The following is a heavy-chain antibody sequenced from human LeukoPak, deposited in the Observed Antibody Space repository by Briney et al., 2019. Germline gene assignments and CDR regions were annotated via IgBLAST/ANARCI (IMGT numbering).Heavy chain of an antibody. Sequence: GASVKVSCKASGGTFSSYAIGWVRQAPGQGLEWMGGIIPIFGTANYAQKFQGRVTITADKSTSTAYMELSSLRSEDTAVYYCAAAAGPYNWFDPWGRGTLVTVSS. J-gene: IGHJ5*02. D-gene: IGHD6-13*01. CDR1: GGTFSSYA. V-gene: IGHV1-69*06. CDR3: AAAAGPYNWFDP. CDR2: IIPIFGTA.